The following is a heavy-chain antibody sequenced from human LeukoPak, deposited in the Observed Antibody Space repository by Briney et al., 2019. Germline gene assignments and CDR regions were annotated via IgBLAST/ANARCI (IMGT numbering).Heavy chain of an antibody. D-gene: IGHD3-10*01. CDR1: GFTFSSYG. CDR2: ISSSSSTI. V-gene: IGHV3-48*01. CDR3: ARGAGITMVRGVRAGAFDI. J-gene: IGHJ3*02. Sequence: QSGGSLRLSCAASGFTFSSYGMHWVRQAPGKGLEWVSDISSSSSTIYYADSVKGRFTISRDNAKNSLYLQMNSLRAEDTAVYYCARGAGITMVRGVRAGAFDIWGQGTMVTVSS.